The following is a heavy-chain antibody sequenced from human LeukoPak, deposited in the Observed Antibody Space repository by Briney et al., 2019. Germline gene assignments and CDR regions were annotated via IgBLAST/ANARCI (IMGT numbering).Heavy chain of an antibody. CDR3: ARVSLGYCSGGTCYFQDH. CDR2: MNPNSGNT. CDR1: GYTFTNYD. J-gene: IGHJ4*02. Sequence: ASVKVSCKASGYTFTNYDINWVRRATGQGLEWMGWMNPNSGNTGYAQKFQGRVTMTRSTSISTAYMELSSLTSEDTAVYYCARVSLGYCSGGTCYFQDHWGQGTLVTVSS. D-gene: IGHD2-15*01. V-gene: IGHV1-8*01.